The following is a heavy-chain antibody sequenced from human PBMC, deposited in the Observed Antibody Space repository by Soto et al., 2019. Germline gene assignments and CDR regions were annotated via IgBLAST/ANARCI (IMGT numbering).Heavy chain of an antibody. D-gene: IGHD1-26*01. CDR2: ISGSGGST. J-gene: IGHJ4*02. Sequence: EVQLLESGGGLVQPGGSLRLSCAASGFTFSSYAMRWVRQAPVKGLEWVSAISGSGGSTYYADSVKGRFTISRDNPKNTLYLQLNSLSAEDTAVHYCARRGSGSYYDYWGQGTLVTVSS. CDR1: GFTFSSYA. V-gene: IGHV3-23*01. CDR3: ARRGSGSYYDY.